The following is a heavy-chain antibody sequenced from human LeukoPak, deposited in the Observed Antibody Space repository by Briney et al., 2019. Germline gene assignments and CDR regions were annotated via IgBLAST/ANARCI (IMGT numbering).Heavy chain of an antibody. J-gene: IGHJ4*02. Sequence: RASVKVSCKASGGTFSSYAISWVRQAPGKGLEWMGGFDPEDGETIYAQKFQGRVTMTEDTSTDTAYMELSSLRSEDTAVYYCATGRWELLLYFDYWGQGTLVTVSS. CDR3: ATGRWELLLYFDY. CDR2: FDPEDGET. D-gene: IGHD1-26*01. V-gene: IGHV1-24*01. CDR1: GGTFSSYA.